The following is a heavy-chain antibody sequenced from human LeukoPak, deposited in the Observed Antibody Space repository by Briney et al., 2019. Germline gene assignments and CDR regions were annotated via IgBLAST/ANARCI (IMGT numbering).Heavy chain of an antibody. D-gene: IGHD1-26*01. Sequence: GGSLRLSCAASGFTFSSYAITWVRQAPGKGLEWVSAVSSNGAKTYYADSVKGRFTISRDNYKNMVFLQMNSLRAEDTAVYYCARQMTPHGNFDYWGQGTLVTVSS. CDR2: VSSNGAKT. CDR3: ARQMTPHGNFDY. J-gene: IGHJ4*02. CDR1: GFTFSSYA. V-gene: IGHV3-23*01.